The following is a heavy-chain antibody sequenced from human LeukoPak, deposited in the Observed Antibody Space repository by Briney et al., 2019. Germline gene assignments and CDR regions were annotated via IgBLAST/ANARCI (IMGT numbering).Heavy chain of an antibody. Sequence: PGGSLRLSCEASGFSFSSYWMHWVRQAPGKGLVWVSRINSDGSSTTYADSVKGRLTISRDNAKNTLYLQMNNLRAEDTAVYYCVREGRVSGYDFDYWGQGTLVTVPS. CDR3: VREGRVSGYDFDY. D-gene: IGHD5-12*01. CDR1: GFSFSSYW. V-gene: IGHV3-74*01. CDR2: INSDGSST. J-gene: IGHJ4*02.